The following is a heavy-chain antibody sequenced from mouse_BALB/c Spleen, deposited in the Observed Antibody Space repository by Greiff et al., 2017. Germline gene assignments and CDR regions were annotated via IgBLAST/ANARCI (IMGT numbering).Heavy chain of an antibody. V-gene: IGHV5-9-3*01. CDR1: GFTFSSYA. Sequence: EVKVVESGGGLVKPGGSLKLSCAASGFTFSSYAMSWVRQTPEKRLEWVATISSGGSYTYYPDSVKGRFTISRDNAKNTLYLQMSSLRSEDTAMYYCARLWSHYGGMDYWGQGTSVTVSS. J-gene: IGHJ4*01. CDR2: ISSGGSYT. D-gene: IGHD1-1*02. CDR3: ARLWSHYGGMDY.